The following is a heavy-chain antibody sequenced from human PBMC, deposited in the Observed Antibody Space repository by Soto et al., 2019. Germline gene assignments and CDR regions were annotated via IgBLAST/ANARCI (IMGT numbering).Heavy chain of an antibody. CDR3: ARDSAVAGTFPLDAFDI. V-gene: IGHV4-4*02. CDR1: EGSISSSNG. CDR2: IYHSGST. J-gene: IGHJ3*02. D-gene: IGHD6-19*01. Sequence: ASETLSLTYAVSEGSISSSNGWSWVRKPPGKGLEWIGEIYHSGSTNYNPSLKSRVTISVDKSKNQFSLKLSSVTAADTAVYYCARDSAVAGTFPLDAFDIWGQGTMVTVSS.